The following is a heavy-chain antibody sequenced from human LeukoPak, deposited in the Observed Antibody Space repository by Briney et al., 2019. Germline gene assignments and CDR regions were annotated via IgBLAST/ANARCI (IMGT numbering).Heavy chain of an antibody. D-gene: IGHD3-22*01. V-gene: IGHV3-73*01. CDR2: VRSKANSYAT. CDR1: GFTFSGSL. Sequence: GGSLRLSCAASGFTFSGSLIHWVRQASGKGLEWVGLVRSKANSYATSYCASVKGRFTISRDDSKNTAYLQMNSLKTEDTAIYYCTSRGNYDSSYYMDVWGKGTTVTVSS. J-gene: IGHJ6*03. CDR3: TSRGNYDSSYYMDV.